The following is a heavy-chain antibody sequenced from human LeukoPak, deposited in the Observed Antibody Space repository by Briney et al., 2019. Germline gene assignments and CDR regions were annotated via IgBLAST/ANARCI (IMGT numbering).Heavy chain of an antibody. CDR2: INTGGST. J-gene: IGHJ4*02. CDR3: VRDGDYYLY. V-gene: IGHV3-53*01. CDR1: GFTVRSNY. Sequence: PGGSLRLSCAASGFTVRSNYMTWVRQAPGKGLEWVSVINTGGSTYYADSVKGRFTISRDDSKNTLYLQMNSLRAEDTAVYYCVRDGDYYLYWGQGTLVTVSS. D-gene: IGHD2-15*01.